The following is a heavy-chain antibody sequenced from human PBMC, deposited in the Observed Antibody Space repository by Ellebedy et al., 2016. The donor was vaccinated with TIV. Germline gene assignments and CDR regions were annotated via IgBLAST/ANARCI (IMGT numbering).Heavy chain of an antibody. Sequence: PGGSLRLSCVASGFTFSSYWVSWVCQTPGKGLEWVSSIRSTGSDKYYAESVKGRFTISRDNAQDTLFLQMNSLRAEDTAVYFCSRGWSTPDSWGQGTLVIVSS. CDR3: SRGWSTPDS. CDR2: IRSTGSDK. V-gene: IGHV3-21*06. J-gene: IGHJ4*02. D-gene: IGHD2-15*01. CDR1: GFTFSSYW.